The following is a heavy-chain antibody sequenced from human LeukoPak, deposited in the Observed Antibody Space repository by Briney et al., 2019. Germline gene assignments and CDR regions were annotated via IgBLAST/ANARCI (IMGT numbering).Heavy chain of an antibody. Sequence: PSETLSLICTVSGGTISSRSYYWGWIRQPPGKGLEWIGSIYYSGSTYYNPSLKSRVTISVDTSKNQFSLKLSSVTAADTAVYYCARIPTNAVPAAHNGFDIWGQGTMLTVSS. D-gene: IGHD2-2*01. V-gene: IGHV4-39*01. CDR2: IYYSGST. CDR3: ARIPTNAVPAAHNGFDI. J-gene: IGHJ3*02. CDR1: GGTISSRSYY.